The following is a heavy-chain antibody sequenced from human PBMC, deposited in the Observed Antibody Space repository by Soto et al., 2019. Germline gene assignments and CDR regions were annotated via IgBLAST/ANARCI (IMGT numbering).Heavy chain of an antibody. V-gene: IGHV3-23*01. CDR1: GFTFSSVA. CDR3: PKELVAAADVETSAFDF. Sequence: EVQLLESGGGLVQPGGSLRLSCAASGFTFSSVALGWVRQAPGTGLEWVSVIDGSGGDTSFADSGKGRLSISRDNSKNRLYQDMNSLRAESAARSYCPKELVAAADVETSAFDFWVQGTLVSVSA. CDR2: IDGSGGDT. D-gene: IGHD2-15*01. J-gene: IGHJ4*02.